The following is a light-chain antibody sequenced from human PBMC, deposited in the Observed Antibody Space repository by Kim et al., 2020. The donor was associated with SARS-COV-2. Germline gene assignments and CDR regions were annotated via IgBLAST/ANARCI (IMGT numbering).Light chain of an antibody. CDR2: DVT. CDR1: TRDVAGYDY. CDR3: CSYAGSYTLL. Sequence: GQSATISCTGTTRDVAGYDYVSWLQQHPGKAPKLIIYDVTKRPSGVPDRFSGSKSGNTASLTISSLQADDEAAYYCCSYAGSYTLLFGGGTQLTVL. J-gene: IGLJ2*01. V-gene: IGLV2-11*03.